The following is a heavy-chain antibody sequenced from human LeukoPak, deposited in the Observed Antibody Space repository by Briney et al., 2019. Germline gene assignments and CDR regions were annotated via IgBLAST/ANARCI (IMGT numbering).Heavy chain of an antibody. CDR3: ARAWARGYCPDGVCHDAFDI. Sequence: SVKVSCKSSGGTFSSYAISWVRQAPGQGLEWMGGIIPIFGTANYAQKFQGRVTITTDESTSTAYMELSSLRSEHTAVYYCARAWARGYCPDGVCHDAFDIWGQGTMVTVSS. V-gene: IGHV1-69*05. CDR2: IIPIFGTA. D-gene: IGHD2-8*01. CDR1: GGTFSSYA. J-gene: IGHJ3*02.